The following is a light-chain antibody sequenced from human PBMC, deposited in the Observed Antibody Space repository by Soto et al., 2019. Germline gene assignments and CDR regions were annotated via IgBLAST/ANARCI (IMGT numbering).Light chain of an antibody. Sequence: EIVLTQSPATLSSSPGERVTLSCRASRSFGGLLAWYQQKPGQAPRLLIYDASQRATGIPPRFSGSGSGTDFTLTISGLEPEDFAGDYCQQRNDWHPLVTVGGGSKVELK. CDR1: RSFGGL. J-gene: IGKJ4*01. CDR3: QQRNDWHPLVT. CDR2: DAS. V-gene: IGKV3-11*01.